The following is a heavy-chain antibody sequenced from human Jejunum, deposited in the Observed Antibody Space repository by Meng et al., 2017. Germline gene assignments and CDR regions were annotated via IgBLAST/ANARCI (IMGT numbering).Heavy chain of an antibody. J-gene: IGHJ4*02. V-gene: IGHV1-18*01. D-gene: IGHD2-15*01. CDR1: GYPFSNYD. Sequence: ASAKVSCKASGYPFSNYDLSWLRQAPGQGLEWMGRISVYNDNTDYAYKFQDRVTITTDTSTSTAYMELRSLRSDDTAVYYCARFFSTGYSEAWGYWGQGTLVTVSS. CDR3: ARFFSTGYSEAWGY. CDR2: ISVYNDNT.